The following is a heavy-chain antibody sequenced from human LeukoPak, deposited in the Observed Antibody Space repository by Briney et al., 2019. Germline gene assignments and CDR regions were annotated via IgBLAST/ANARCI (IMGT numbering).Heavy chain of an antibody. V-gene: IGHV3-7*01. Sequence: GGSLRLSCAASGFTFSNYAMSWVRQAPGKGPAWVATIKRDGGEKYYVDAVKGRFTISRDNAKNSLYLQMGGLRAEDTAVYYCARDWGNVGILRNWGQGILVTVSS. CDR2: IKRDGGEK. J-gene: IGHJ4*02. CDR1: GFTFSNYA. D-gene: IGHD1-26*01. CDR3: ARDWGNVGILRN.